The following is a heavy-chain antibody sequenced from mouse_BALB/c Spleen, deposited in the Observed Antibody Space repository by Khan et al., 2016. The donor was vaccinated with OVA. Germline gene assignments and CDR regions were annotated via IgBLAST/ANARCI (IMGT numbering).Heavy chain of an antibody. Sequence: VQLVESGAELVKAGASVKMSCKASGYTFTSYWIHWVKQRLGQGLEWFAETNPTNGRTYYNEKFKSKATLTVDKSSSTASMLLSGPTFEDSAVYYCARIKKIVATYFDYWGQGTTLTVSS. CDR2: TNPTNGRT. D-gene: IGHD1-1*01. V-gene: IGHV1S81*02. CDR3: ARIKKIVATYFDY. CDR1: GYTFTSYW. J-gene: IGHJ2*01.